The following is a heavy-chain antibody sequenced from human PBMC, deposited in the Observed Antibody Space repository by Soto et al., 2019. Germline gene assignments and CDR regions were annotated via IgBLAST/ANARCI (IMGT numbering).Heavy chain of an antibody. CDR1: GFTFSSYA. CDR2: ISGSGGST. J-gene: IGHJ4*02. Sequence: EVQLLESGGGLVQPGGSLRLSCAASGFTFSSYAMSWVRQAPGKGLEWVSAISGSGGSTYYADSVKGRFTISRDNSKNTLYLQMNSLRAEDTAVYYCAKALTYYDFWSGYYTGYYFDYWGQGTLVTVSS. V-gene: IGHV3-23*01. D-gene: IGHD3-3*01. CDR3: AKALTYYDFWSGYYTGYYFDY.